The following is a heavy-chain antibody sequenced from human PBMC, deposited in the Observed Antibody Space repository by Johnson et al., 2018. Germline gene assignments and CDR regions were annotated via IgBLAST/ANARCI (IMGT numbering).Heavy chain of an antibody. D-gene: IGHD3-16*02. CDR1: GFTFHDYA. CDR3: AKSAETVIILAASDI. J-gene: IGHJ3*02. Sequence: VQLVQSGGGLVQPGRSLRLSCVASGFTFHDYAMHWVRQLPGKGLEWVSSISRNGDFIAYADSVKGRFTISRDNAKNSLYLHMNNLIREDTALYYCAKSAETVIILAASDIWGQGTMVTVSS. CDR2: ISRNGDFI. V-gene: IGHV3-9*01.